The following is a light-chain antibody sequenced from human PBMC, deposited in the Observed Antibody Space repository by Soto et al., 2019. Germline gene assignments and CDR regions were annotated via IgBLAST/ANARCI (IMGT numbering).Light chain of an antibody. CDR1: QSVVDTY. V-gene: IGKV3-20*01. Sequence: EIVLTQSPGPLSLSPGERATLSCRASQSVVDTYLAWYQQKPGQAPRLLIYGASTRATGIPDRFSGSGSGTDFTLTISRLEPEDFGVYYCQQYVSSIRTFGQGTKVDI. CDR2: GAS. J-gene: IGKJ1*01. CDR3: QQYVSSIRT.